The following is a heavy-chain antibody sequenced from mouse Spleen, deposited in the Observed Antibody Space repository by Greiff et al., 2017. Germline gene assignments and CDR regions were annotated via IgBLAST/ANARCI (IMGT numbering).Heavy chain of an antibody. CDR1: GYTFTSYG. CDR2: IYPRSGNT. D-gene: IGHD3-3*01. V-gene: IGHV1-81*01. CDR3: ARGGTGYFDV. J-gene: IGHJ1*01. Sequence: QVHVKQSGAELARPGASVKLSCKASGYTFTSYGISWVKQRTGQGLEWIGEIYPRSGNTYYNEKFKGKATLTADKSSSTAYMELRSLTSEDSAVYFCARGGTGYFDVWGAGTTVTVSS.